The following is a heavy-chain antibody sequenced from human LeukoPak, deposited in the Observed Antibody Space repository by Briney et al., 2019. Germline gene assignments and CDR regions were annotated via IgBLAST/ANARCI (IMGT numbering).Heavy chain of an antibody. Sequence: GASVKVSCKASGYTFTSYAMHWVHQAPGQRFEWMGWIDAANGHTKYSQEFQDRITITRDTSATTAYMELNNLRSEDMARYYCARGRGPPNTNRDFYFYYYMDVWGTGTTVTVSS. CDR3: ARGRGPPNTNRDFYFYYYMDV. D-gene: IGHD3-10*01. V-gene: IGHV1-3*03. J-gene: IGHJ6*03. CDR2: IDAANGHT. CDR1: GYTFTSYA.